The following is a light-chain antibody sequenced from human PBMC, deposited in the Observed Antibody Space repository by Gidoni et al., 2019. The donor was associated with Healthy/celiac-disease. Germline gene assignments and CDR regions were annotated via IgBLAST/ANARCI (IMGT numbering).Light chain of an antibody. V-gene: IGKV1-9*01. Sequence: DIQLTQSPSFLSASVGDRVTITCRASQGISSYSAWYQHKPGKAPKLLIYAASTLQSGVPSRFSGSGSGTEFTLTISSLQPEDFATYYCQQLNSYPPTFGGGTKVEIK. CDR1: QGISSY. CDR2: AAS. J-gene: IGKJ4*01. CDR3: QQLNSYPPT.